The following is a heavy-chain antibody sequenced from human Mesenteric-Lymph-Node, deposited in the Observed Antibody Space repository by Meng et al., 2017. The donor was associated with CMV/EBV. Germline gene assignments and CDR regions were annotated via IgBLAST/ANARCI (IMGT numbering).Heavy chain of an antibody. Sequence: GESLKISCAASGFTFDDYAMHWVRQAPGKGLEWVAVISYDGSNKYYADSVKGRFTISRDNSKNTLYLQMNSLRAEDTAVYYCAREFRLELVYGMDVWGQGTTVTVSS. CDR2: ISYDGSNK. CDR1: GFTFDDYA. CDR3: AREFRLELVYGMDV. J-gene: IGHJ6*02. V-gene: IGHV3-30-3*01. D-gene: IGHD1-7*01.